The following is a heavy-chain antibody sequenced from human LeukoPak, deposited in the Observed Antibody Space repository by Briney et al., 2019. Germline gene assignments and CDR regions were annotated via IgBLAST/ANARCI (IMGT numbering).Heavy chain of an antibody. V-gene: IGHV3-23*01. D-gene: IGHD3-10*01. CDR1: GFTISDHY. J-gene: IGHJ4*02. Sequence: GGSLRLSCAASGFTISDHYMEWVRQAPGEGLEWVSCISGSGGSTYYADSVKGRFTISRDNSKNTIYLQMNSLRAEDTAVYYCTKDYRFGELLAAYFDYWGQGTLITVSS. CDR2: ISGSGGST. CDR3: TKDYRFGELLAAYFDY.